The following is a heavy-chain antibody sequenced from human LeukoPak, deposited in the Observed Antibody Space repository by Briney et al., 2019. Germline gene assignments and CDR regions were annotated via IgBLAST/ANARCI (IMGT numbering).Heavy chain of an antibody. CDR2: ISYDGSNK. J-gene: IGHJ5*02. Sequence: GGSLRLSCAASGFTFSSYAMHWVRQAPGKGLEWVAVISYDGSNKYYADSVKGRFTISRDNSKNTLYLQMNSLRAEDTAVYYCARGRGYDFWSGYYNNWFDPWDQGTLVTVSS. D-gene: IGHD3-3*01. V-gene: IGHV3-30-3*01. CDR1: GFTFSSYA. CDR3: ARGRGYDFWSGYYNNWFDP.